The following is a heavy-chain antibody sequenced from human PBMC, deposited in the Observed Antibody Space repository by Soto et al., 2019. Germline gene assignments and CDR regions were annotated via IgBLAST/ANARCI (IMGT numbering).Heavy chain of an antibody. J-gene: IGHJ4*02. CDR1: SGSINNAGYY. D-gene: IGHD3-3*01. Sequence: SETLSLTCNVSSGSINNAGYYWSWIRQHPGKGLEWIGYIYYSGRTYYNPSLKSRVTISIGTSKTQFSLKLSSVTAADTAVYYCARVQTIFGTTSVSDFCGQGTLVTVS. CDR2: IYYSGRT. V-gene: IGHV4-31*03. CDR3: ARVQTIFGTTSVSDF.